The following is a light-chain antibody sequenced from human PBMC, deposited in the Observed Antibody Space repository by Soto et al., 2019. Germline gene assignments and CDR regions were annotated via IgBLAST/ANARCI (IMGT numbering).Light chain of an antibody. Sequence: EIVLTQSPATLSLSPGERATISCRASQSINTYLAWYQQRPTQTPRLLIYGASKRATGVPARFSGRGSGTDFTLTISSLEPEVSAVYYCQQRSNWPPVTFCPGTKV. CDR3: QQRSNWPPVT. V-gene: IGKV3-11*01. CDR1: QSINTY. J-gene: IGKJ3*01. CDR2: GAS.